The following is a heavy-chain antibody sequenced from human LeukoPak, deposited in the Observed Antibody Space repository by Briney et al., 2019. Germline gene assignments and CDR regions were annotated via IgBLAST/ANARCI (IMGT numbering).Heavy chain of an antibody. CDR2: MNPNSGNT. D-gene: IGHD3-22*01. CDR3: ARGAPTYYYDSSGYRDY. CDR1: GYFFTSYD. V-gene: IGHV1-8*01. Sequence: RASVLVSCKASGYFFTSYDINWLGRDTGQGVEWLGWMNPNSGNTGYAQKFQGRVTMTRNTSISTAYMELSSLRSEDTAVYYCARGAPTYYYDSSGYRDYWGQGTLVTVSS. J-gene: IGHJ4*02.